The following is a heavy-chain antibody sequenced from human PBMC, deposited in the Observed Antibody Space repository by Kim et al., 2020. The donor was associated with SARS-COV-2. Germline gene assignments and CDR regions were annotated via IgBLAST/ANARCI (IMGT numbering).Heavy chain of an antibody. V-gene: IGHV4-31*03. Sequence: SETLSLTCTVSGGSISSGGYYWSWIRQHPGKGLEWIGYIYYSGSTYYNPSLKSRVTISVDTSKNQFSLKLSSVTAADTAVYYCARDHTTLYCTNGVCLGWFDPWGQGTLVTVSS. CDR2: IYYSGST. CDR3: ARDHTTLYCTNGVCLGWFDP. D-gene: IGHD2-8*01. CDR1: GGSISSGGYY. J-gene: IGHJ5*02.